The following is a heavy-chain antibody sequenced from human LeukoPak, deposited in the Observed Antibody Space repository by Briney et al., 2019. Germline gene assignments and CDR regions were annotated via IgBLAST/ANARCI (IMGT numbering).Heavy chain of an antibody. V-gene: IGHV3-21*06. J-gene: IGHJ4*02. CDR2: ISSSGSYI. CDR1: GFTFSSYS. D-gene: IGHD3-10*01. Sequence: GGSLRLSCAASGFTFSSYSMNWVRQAPGKGLEWVSSISSSGSYIYYADLLKGRFAISRDNAKNSLYLQMNNLRAEDTAVYYCASGTYYSGSNQGPYDYWGQGTLVTVSS. CDR3: ASGTYYSGSNQGPYDY.